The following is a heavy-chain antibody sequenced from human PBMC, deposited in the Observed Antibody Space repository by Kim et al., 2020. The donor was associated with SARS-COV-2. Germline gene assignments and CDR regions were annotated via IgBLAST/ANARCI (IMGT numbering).Heavy chain of an antibody. CDR2: ISSSSSTI. CDR1: GFTFSSYS. Sequence: GGSLRLSCAASGFTFSSYSMNWVRQAPGKGLEWVSYISSSSSTIYYADSVKGRFTISRDNAKNSLYLQMNSLRDEDTAVYYCARDIPIWSGYYFYYYGMDVWGQGTTVTVSS. J-gene: IGHJ6*02. CDR3: ARDIPIWSGYYFYYYGMDV. D-gene: IGHD3-3*01. V-gene: IGHV3-48*02.